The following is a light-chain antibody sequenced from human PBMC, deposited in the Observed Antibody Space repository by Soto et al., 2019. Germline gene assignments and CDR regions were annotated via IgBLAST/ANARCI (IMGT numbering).Light chain of an antibody. J-gene: IGLJ1*01. CDR1: SGDVGGYNY. Sequence: SVLTQPASVSWSPGQSNTIPCTETSGDVGGYNYVSWYQHHPGKAPKLMIFDVSNRPSGVSNRLSGSKSGNTASLTISGLQPEDEADYYCSSYTTSNTRQIVFGTGTKVTVL. CDR2: DVS. CDR3: SSYTTSNTRQIV. V-gene: IGLV2-14*03.